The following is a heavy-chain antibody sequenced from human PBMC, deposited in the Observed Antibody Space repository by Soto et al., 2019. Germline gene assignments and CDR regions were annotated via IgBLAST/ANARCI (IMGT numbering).Heavy chain of an antibody. CDR2: IHYSGRT. D-gene: IGHD3-16*01. V-gene: IGHV4-59*12. CDR1: NGSISGFY. J-gene: IGHJ5*02. CDR3: VGGGGEIGNHFDP. Sequence: SETLSLTCSVSNGSISGFYWTWIRQPPGKILEWIGYIHYSGRTDYNPSLTSRATMSVDTSKNQFSLNLKSITAADTAVYYCVGGGGEIGNHFDPGGGGTRVT.